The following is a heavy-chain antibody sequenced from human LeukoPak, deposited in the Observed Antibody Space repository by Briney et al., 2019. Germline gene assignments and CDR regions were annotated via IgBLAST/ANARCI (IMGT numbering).Heavy chain of an antibody. D-gene: IGHD2-15*01. CDR1: GYTLTELS. J-gene: IGHJ5*02. V-gene: IGHV1-24*01. CDR2: FNPEDGET. Sequence: ASVKVSCKVSGYTLTELSVHWVRQAPGKGLEWMGGFNPEDGETIYAQKFQGRVTMTEDTSTDTAYMELSSLRSEDTAVYYCATDRHYCSGGSCYTTSSNWFDPWGQGTLVTVSS. CDR3: ATDRHYCSGGSCYTTSSNWFDP.